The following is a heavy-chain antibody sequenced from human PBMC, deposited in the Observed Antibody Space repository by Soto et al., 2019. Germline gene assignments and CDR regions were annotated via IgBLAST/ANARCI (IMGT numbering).Heavy chain of an antibody. Sequence: PSETLSLTCAVYGGSFSGYYWSWIRQPPGKGLEWIGEINHSGSTNYNPSLKSRVTISVDTSKNQFSLKLSSVTAADTAVYYCARGGPMVYAIQMDWFDPWGQGTLVTVSS. V-gene: IGHV4-34*01. CDR2: INHSGST. D-gene: IGHD2-8*01. J-gene: IGHJ5*02. CDR1: GGSFSGYY. CDR3: ARGGPMVYAIQMDWFDP.